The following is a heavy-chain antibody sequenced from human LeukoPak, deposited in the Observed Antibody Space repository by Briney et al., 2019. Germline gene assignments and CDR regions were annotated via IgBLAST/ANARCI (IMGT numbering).Heavy chain of an antibody. CDR2: INPNSGGT. CDR1: GYTFTGYY. D-gene: IGHD3-22*01. J-gene: IGHJ5*02. CDR3: ARDHYDSSGYFNWFDP. Sequence: ASVKVSCKASGYTFTGYYMHWVRQAPGQGLEWMGWINPNSGGTNYAQKFQGRVTMTRDTSISTAYMELSRLRSDDTAVYYCARDHYDSSGYFNWFDPWGQGTLVTASS. V-gene: IGHV1-2*02.